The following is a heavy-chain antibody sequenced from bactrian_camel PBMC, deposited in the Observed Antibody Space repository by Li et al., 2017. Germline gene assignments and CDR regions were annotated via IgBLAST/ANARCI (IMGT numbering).Heavy chain of an antibody. CDR2: IYPVGSTT. CDR1: GFIFRDHY. D-gene: IGHD3*01. V-gene: IGHV3-2*01. CDR3: TATKLEQGLMFRLLAPAADSGY. J-gene: IGHJ6*01. Sequence: VQLVESGGNLVQPGQSLRLSCAASGFIFRDHYMNWVRQAPGKGLEWVSSIYPVGSTTRLSDSVKGRFTLSKDNARNTIYLQMNNLKPEDTAVYYCTATKLEQGLMFRLLAPAADSGYWGQGTQVTVS.